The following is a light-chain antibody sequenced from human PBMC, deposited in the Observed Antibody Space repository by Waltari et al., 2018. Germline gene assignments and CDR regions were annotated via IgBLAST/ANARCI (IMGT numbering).Light chain of an antibody. CDR3: SSYTSISTVV. CDR1: SSDVGGYNY. Sequence: QSALPQPASVSGSPGQSTTISCTGTSSDVGGYNYVSWYQQHPGKAPKLMISEVSNRPSGVSNRFSGSKSGNTASLTISGLQAEDEADYYCSSYTSISTVVFGGGTKVTVL. CDR2: EVS. V-gene: IGLV2-14*01. J-gene: IGLJ3*02.